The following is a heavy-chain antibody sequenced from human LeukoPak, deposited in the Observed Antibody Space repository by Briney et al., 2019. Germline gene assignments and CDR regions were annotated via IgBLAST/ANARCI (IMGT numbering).Heavy chain of an antibody. CDR3: AKGASSTTRRWFDP. J-gene: IGHJ5*02. V-gene: IGHV3-23*01. Sequence: GGSLRLSCAASGFTFSSYAMSWVRQPPGKELEWVSAISGSGGSTYYADSVKGRFTISRDNSKNTLYLQMNSLRAEDTAVYYCAKGASSTTRRWFDPWGQGTLVTVSS. CDR2: ISGSGGST. CDR1: GFTFSSYA. D-gene: IGHD6-13*01.